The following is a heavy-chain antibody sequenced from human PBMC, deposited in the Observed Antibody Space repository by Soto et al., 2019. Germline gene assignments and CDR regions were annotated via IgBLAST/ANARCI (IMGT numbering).Heavy chain of an antibody. CDR3: ARGNSYGSFWYFDL. Sequence: QLQLMQSGAEVKNPGASVRVSCKASGFSFPTYGITWVRQAPGQGLEWMGWITASNGNTHYAQNLQGRVTMTTDTSTSTAYMELWRLSSDDTAVYYCARGNSYGSFWYFDLWGRGTLVTVSS. J-gene: IGHJ2*01. CDR2: ITASNGNT. CDR1: GFSFPTYG. V-gene: IGHV1-18*04. D-gene: IGHD5-18*01.